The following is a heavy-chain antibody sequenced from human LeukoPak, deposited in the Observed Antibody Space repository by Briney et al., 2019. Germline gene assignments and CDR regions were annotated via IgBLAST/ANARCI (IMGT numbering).Heavy chain of an antibody. D-gene: IGHD3-16*01. CDR1: GGTFSSYA. V-gene: IGHV1-2*06. J-gene: IGHJ4*02. Sequence: ASVKVSCKASGGTFSSYAISWVRQAPGQGLEWMGRINPNSGGTNYAQKFQGRVTMTRDTSISTAYMELSRLRSDDTAVYYCARIPSTIGVDYWGQGTLVTVSS. CDR3: ARIPSTIGVDY. CDR2: INPNSGGT.